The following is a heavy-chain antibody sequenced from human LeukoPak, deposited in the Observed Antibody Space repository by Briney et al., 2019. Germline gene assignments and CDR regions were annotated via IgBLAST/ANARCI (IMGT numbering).Heavy chain of an antibody. Sequence: SETLSLTCAVYGGSFSGYYWSWIRQAPGKGLEWIGEINHSGSTNYNPSLKSRVTISVDTSKNQFSLKLSSVTAADTAVYYCARDPGAYGYFDYWGQGTLVTVSS. CDR1: GGSFSGYY. D-gene: IGHD2-21*01. CDR2: INHSGST. CDR3: ARDPGAYGYFDY. J-gene: IGHJ4*02. V-gene: IGHV4-34*01.